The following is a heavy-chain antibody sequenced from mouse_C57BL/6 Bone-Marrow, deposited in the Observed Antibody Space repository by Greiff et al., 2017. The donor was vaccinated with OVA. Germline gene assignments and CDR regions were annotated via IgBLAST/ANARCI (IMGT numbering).Heavy chain of an antibody. CDR2: IDPSDSYT. J-gene: IGHJ4*01. V-gene: IGHV1-59*01. Sequence: QVQLQQPGAELVRPGTSVKLSCKASGYTFTSYWMRWVKQRPGQGLEWIGVIDPSDSYTNYNQKFKGKATLTVDTSSSTAYMQLSSLTSEDSAVYYCARRGQDYAMDYWGQGTSVTVSS. CDR3: ARRGQDYAMDY. D-gene: IGHD3-3*01. CDR1: GYTFTSYW.